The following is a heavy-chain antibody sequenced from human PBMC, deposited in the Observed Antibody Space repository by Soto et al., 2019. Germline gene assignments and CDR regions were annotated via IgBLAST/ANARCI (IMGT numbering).Heavy chain of an antibody. Sequence: QVQLQESGPGLVKPSETLSLTCTVSGGSISSYYWSWIRQPPGKGLEWIGYIYYSGSTNYDPSLKSRVSISVDAAENQFPLKLSSVTAADPAVYYCAREGVSSSWYNYYGMDVWGQGTTVTVSS. V-gene: IGHV4-59*01. J-gene: IGHJ6*02. CDR2: IYYSGST. D-gene: IGHD6-13*01. CDR3: AREGVSSSWYNYYGMDV. CDR1: GGSISSYY.